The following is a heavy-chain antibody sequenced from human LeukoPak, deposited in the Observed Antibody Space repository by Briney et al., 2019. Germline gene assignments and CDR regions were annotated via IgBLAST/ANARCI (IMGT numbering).Heavy chain of an antibody. CDR2: MNPNSGNT. J-gene: IGHJ6*03. Sequence: ASVKVSCKASGYTFTSYDINWVRQATGQGLEWMGWMNPNSGNTGYAQKFQGRVTMTRNTSISTAYMELSSLRSEDTAVYYCARALGYYYYYYTDVWGKGTTVTVSS. D-gene: IGHD1-26*01. V-gene: IGHV1-8*01. CDR1: GYTFTSYD. CDR3: ARALGYYYYYYTDV.